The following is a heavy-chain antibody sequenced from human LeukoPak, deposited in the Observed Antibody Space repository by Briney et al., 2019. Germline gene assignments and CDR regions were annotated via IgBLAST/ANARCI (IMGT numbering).Heavy chain of an antibody. V-gene: IGHV3-23*01. D-gene: IGHD5-12*01. CDR3: AKLKRYSGYGENYFDY. CDR2: ISGSADKT. Sequence: GGSLRLSSAASGFTFNNYDMSWVRQAPGKGLEGVSGISGSADKTYYADSVKGRFTISRDNSEDTLYLQMNSLRAEDTAVYYCAKLKRYSGYGENYFDYWGQGTLVTVSS. J-gene: IGHJ4*02. CDR1: GFTFNNYD.